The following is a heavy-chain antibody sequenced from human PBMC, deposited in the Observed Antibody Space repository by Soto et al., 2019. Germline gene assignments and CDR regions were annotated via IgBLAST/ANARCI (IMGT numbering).Heavy chain of an antibody. CDR3: VCEGNFFVY. J-gene: IGHJ4*02. CDR2: INQDGSER. V-gene: IGHV3-7*01. CDR1: GFTFSTYW. Sequence: EVQLVESGGGLVQPGGSLRLPCAASGFTFSTYWMTWVRQPPGKGLEWVASINQDGSERYYVDSVRGRFTISRDNAKNSLYLQIYSLRAEDTAVYYCVCEGNFFVYWGQGTLVTVSP.